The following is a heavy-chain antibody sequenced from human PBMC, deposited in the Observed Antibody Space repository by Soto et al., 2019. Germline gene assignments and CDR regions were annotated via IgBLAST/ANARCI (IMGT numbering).Heavy chain of an antibody. CDR3: ARGLVVQPTANPRYYYGMDV. CDR1: GYTFTSYG. D-gene: IGHD2-2*01. V-gene: IGHV1-18*01. Sequence: QAHLVQSGAEVKKPWASVKVSCKASGYTFTSYGITWVRQAPGQGLEWMGWISAYTGNTDYAQKFQGRATMTKDTATSTAYMELTSLRSDDTAVYYCARGLVVQPTANPRYYYGMDVGGQGTTVTVSS. J-gene: IGHJ6*02. CDR2: ISAYTGNT.